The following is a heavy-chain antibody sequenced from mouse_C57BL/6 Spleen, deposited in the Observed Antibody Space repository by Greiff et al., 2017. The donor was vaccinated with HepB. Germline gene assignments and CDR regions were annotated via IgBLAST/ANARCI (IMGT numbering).Heavy chain of an antibody. D-gene: IGHD2-2*01. Sequence: QVQLQQPGAELVRPGSSVKLSCKASGYTFTSYWMHWVKQRPIQGLEWIGNIDPSDSETHYNQKFKDKATLTVDKSSSTAYMQLSSLTSEDSAVYYCARAHYGYEVRYYAMDYWGQGTSVTVSS. V-gene: IGHV1-52*01. CDR1: GYTFTSYW. CDR2: IDPSDSET. CDR3: ARAHYGYEVRYYAMDY. J-gene: IGHJ4*01.